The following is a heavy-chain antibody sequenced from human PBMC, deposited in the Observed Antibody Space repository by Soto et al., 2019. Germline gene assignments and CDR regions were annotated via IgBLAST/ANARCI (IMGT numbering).Heavy chain of an antibody. CDR3: ARPAAAGRGYDAFDI. CDR1: GLTFSSYG. V-gene: IGHV3-30*03. J-gene: IGHJ3*02. Sequence: GGSLRLSCAASGLTFSSYGMHWVRQAPGKGLEWVAIISHDGSNKYYAGSVKGRFTISRDNSDNTLYLQMDSLRAEDTAMYYCARPAAAGRGYDAFDIWGQGTMVTVSS. CDR2: ISHDGSNK. D-gene: IGHD6-13*01.